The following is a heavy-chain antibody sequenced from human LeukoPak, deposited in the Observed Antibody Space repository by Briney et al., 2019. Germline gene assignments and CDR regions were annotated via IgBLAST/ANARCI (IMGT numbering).Heavy chain of an antibody. CDR3: ASAYLRGVLVWFDP. D-gene: IGHD3-10*01. Sequence: GASVKVSCKVSGYTLTELSMHWVRQAPGKGLEWMGGFDPEDGETIYAQKFQGRVTMTEDTSTDTAYMELSSLRSEDTAVYYCASAYLRGVLVWFDPWGQGTLVTVSS. V-gene: IGHV1-24*01. CDR2: FDPEDGET. CDR1: GYTLTELS. J-gene: IGHJ5*02.